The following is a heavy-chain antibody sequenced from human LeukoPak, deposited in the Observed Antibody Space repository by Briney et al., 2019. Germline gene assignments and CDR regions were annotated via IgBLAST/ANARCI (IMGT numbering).Heavy chain of an antibody. Sequence: PSETLSLTCTVSGGSISSYYWSRIRQPPGKGLEWIGYIYYSGSTNYNPSLKSRVTISVDTSKNQVSLKLSSVTAADTAVYYCASLLTYFDYWGQGTLVTVSS. CDR3: ASLLTYFDY. CDR1: GGSISSYY. J-gene: IGHJ4*02. V-gene: IGHV4-59*01. CDR2: IYYSGST.